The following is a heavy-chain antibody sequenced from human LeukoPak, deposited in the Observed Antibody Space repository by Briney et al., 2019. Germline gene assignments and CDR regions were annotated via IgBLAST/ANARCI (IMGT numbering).Heavy chain of an antibody. CDR1: GGSISSYY. CDR3: ARVPRRSSSVDY. CDR2: IYYSGST. V-gene: IGHV4-59*01. D-gene: IGHD6-6*01. J-gene: IGHJ4*02. Sequence: TSETLSLTCTVSGGSISSYYWSWIRQPPGKGLGWIGYIYYSGSTNYNPSLKSRVTISVDTSKNQFSLKLSSVTAADTAVYYCARVPRRSSSVDYWGQGTLVTVSS.